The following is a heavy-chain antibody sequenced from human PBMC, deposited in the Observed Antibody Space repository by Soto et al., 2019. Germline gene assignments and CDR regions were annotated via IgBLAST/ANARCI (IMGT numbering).Heavy chain of an antibody. Sequence: QVQLQESGPGLVKPSGTLSLTCAVSGGSISSSNWWSWVRQPPGKGLEWIGEIYHSGSTNYNPSLMGRVTISVDKSKNQFSLKLSSVTAADTAVYYCAGERYGDYCDYWGQGTLVTVSS. J-gene: IGHJ4*02. CDR1: GGSISSSNW. D-gene: IGHD4-17*01. CDR2: IYHSGST. CDR3: AGERYGDYCDY. V-gene: IGHV4-4*02.